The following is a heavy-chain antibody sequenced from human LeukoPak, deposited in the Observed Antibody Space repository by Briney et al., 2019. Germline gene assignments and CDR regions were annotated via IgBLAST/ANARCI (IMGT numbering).Heavy chain of an antibody. V-gene: IGHV4-30-2*01. CDR1: GGSLSSGGYS. CDR2: IYHSGST. Sequence: PSETLSLTCAVSGGSLSSGGYSWSWIRQPPGKGLEWIGYIYHSGSTYYNPSLKSRVTISVDRSKNQFSLKLSSVTAADTAVYYCARDFSPVAGPRGYFDYWGQGTLVTVSS. J-gene: IGHJ4*02. CDR3: ARDFSPVAGPRGYFDY. D-gene: IGHD6-19*01.